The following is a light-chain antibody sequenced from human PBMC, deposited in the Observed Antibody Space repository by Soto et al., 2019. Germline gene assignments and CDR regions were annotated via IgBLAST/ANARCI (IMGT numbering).Light chain of an antibody. CDR2: DTS. Sequence: DIQMTQSPSSLSASVGDRVTITCRASQTIRYSLNWYQQKPGKAPKVLIYDTSTLQSGVPPRFSGSGSGTDFALTISSLQPEAFATYYCHQTAGALTWTFGQGTRVEAK. J-gene: IGKJ1*01. CDR3: HQTAGALTWT. V-gene: IGKV1-39*01. CDR1: QTIRYS.